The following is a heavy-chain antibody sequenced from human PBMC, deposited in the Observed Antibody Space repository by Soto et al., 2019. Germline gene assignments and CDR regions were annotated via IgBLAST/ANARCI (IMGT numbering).Heavy chain of an antibody. J-gene: IGHJ4*02. D-gene: IGHD3-22*01. CDR2: ISYDGSNK. CDR1: GFTFSSYG. CDR3: AKGYYYDSSGYYPDFDY. V-gene: IGHV3-30*18. Sequence: GGSLRLSCAASGFTFSSYGMHWVRQAPGKGLEWVAVISYDGSNKYYADSVKGRFTISRDNSKNTQYLQMDSLRAEDTAVYYCAKGYYYDSSGYYPDFDYWGQGTLVTVSS.